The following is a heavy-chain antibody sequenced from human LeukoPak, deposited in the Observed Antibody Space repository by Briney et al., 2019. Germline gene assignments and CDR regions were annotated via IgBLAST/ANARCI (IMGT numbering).Heavy chain of an antibody. Sequence: PSETLSLTCTVSGGSIRNYYWTWIRQPPGKGLEWIGYIYHSGSTNYNPSLKSRVIISRDTSKNQLSLKLSSVTAADTAVYYCAARDSSSWYGAFDIWGQGTMVTVSS. D-gene: IGHD6-13*01. CDR3: AARDSSSWYGAFDI. CDR2: IYHSGST. V-gene: IGHV4-59*01. CDR1: GGSIRNYY. J-gene: IGHJ3*02.